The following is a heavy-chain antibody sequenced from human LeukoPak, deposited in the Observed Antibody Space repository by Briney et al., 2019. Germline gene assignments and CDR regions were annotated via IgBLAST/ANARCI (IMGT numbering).Heavy chain of an antibody. CDR1: GGSISSYY. Sequence: PSETLSLTCTVSGGSISSYYWSWIRQPPGNGLEWIGFFYYSGSPNFSPSLKSRVTISVDTSKNQFSLRLSSVTAADTAVYYCARDLGSRGLYYMDVWGKGTTVTVSS. CDR3: ARDLGSRGLYYMDV. J-gene: IGHJ6*03. V-gene: IGHV4-59*01. CDR2: FYYSGSP. D-gene: IGHD6-19*01.